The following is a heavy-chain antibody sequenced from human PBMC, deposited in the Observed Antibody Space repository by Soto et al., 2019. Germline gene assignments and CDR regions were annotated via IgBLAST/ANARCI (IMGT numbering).Heavy chain of an antibody. V-gene: IGHV4-34*01. D-gene: IGHD2-2*01. J-gene: IGHJ5*02. CDR1: GGSFSGYY. CDR3: ARCGSSTSCHIRMWFDP. CDR2: INHSGST. Sequence: SETLSLTCAVYGGSFSGYYWSWLRPPPGKGLEWIGEINHSGSTNYNPSLKSRVTISVDTSKNQFSLKLSSVTAADTAVYYCARCGSSTSCHIRMWFDPWGQGTLVTVSS.